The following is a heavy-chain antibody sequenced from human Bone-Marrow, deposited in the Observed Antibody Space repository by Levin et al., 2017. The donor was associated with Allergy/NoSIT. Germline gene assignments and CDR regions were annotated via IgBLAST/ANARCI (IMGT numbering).Heavy chain of an antibody. CDR2: IYSSGST. D-gene: IGHD3-3*01. CDR3: ARNHDLRSTGSLNWFDP. V-gene: IGHV4-4*07. CDR1: GDSIIGYY. J-gene: IGHJ5*02. Sequence: SETLSLTCTVSGDSIIGYYWTWLRQSAGKGLEWIGDIYSSGSTRYNPSLKSRVTMSVDTSMKQFFLKLSSLTAADTAVYYCARNHDLRSTGSLNWFDPWGQGTLVVVSS.